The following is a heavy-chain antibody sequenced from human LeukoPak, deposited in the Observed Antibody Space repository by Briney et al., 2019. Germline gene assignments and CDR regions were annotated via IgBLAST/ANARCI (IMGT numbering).Heavy chain of an antibody. CDR3: AASYGDYGSFDY. D-gene: IGHD4-17*01. J-gene: IGHJ4*02. CDR2: IIPILGIA. Sequence: ASVTVSCKASGGTFSSYAISWVRQAPGQGLEWMGRIIPILGIANYAQKFQGRVTITADKYTSTAYMELSSLRSEDTAVYYCAASYGDYGSFDYWGQGTLVTVSS. V-gene: IGHV1-69*04. CDR1: GGTFSSYA.